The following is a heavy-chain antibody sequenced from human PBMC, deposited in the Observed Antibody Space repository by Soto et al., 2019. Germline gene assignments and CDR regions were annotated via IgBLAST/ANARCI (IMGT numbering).Heavy chain of an antibody. CDR1: GGSISSSNW. J-gene: IGHJ4*02. CDR2: IYHSGST. D-gene: IGHD4-17*01. Sequence: PSETLSLTCAVPGGSISSSNWWSWARQPPGKGLEWIGEIYHSGSTNYNPSLKSRVTISVDKSKNQFSLKLSSVTAADTAVYYCARVNDYGAKRYYFDYWGQGTLVTVSS. CDR3: ARVNDYGAKRYYFDY. V-gene: IGHV4-4*02.